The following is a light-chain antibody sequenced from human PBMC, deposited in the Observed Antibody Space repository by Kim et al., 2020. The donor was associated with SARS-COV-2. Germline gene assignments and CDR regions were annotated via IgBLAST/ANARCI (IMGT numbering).Light chain of an antibody. CDR3: QQRSNWLWT. V-gene: IGKV3-11*01. CDR1: QSVSSY. CDR2: DAS. Sequence: EIVLTQSPATLSLSPGERATLSCRASQSVSSYLAWYQQKPGQAPRLLIYDASNRATGIPARFSGNGSGTDFTLTISSLEPEDFAVYYCQQRSNWLWTFGQGTKVDIK. J-gene: IGKJ1*01.